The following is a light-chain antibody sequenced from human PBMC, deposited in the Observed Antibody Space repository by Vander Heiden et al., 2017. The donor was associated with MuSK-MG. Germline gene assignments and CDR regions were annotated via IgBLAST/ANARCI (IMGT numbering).Light chain of an antibody. V-gene: IGKV1-8*01. Sequence: ATQMTQSPSSLSASIGDRVTITCRASQDIVSYLAWYQHKPGTAPKLLIYTASTLQTGVPSRFSGSGSGTDFTLTISRLESDDFATYFCQQYSTLPPAFGQGTKVXIK. CDR1: QDIVSY. CDR3: QQYSTLPPA. CDR2: TAS. J-gene: IGKJ1*01.